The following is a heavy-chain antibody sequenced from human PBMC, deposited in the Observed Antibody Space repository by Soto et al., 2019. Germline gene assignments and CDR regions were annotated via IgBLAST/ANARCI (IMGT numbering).Heavy chain of an antibody. CDR3: ASSYCSGGSCYDYYYGIDV. Sequence: ASVKVSCKASGYTFTSYAMHWVRQAPGQRLEWMGWINAGNGNTKYSQKFQGRVTITRDTSASTAYMELSSLRSEDTAVYYCASSYCSGGSCYDYYYGIDVWGQGTTDTGSS. V-gene: IGHV1-3*01. CDR1: GYTFTSYA. J-gene: IGHJ6*02. CDR2: INAGNGNT. D-gene: IGHD2-15*01.